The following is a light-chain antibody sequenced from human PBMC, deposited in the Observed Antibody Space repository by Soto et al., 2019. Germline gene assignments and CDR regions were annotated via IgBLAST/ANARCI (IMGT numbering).Light chain of an antibody. J-gene: IGKJ1*01. CDR1: QTIGNY. CDR3: QQSYNTPRT. V-gene: IGKV1-39*01. CDR2: AAS. Sequence: DIQMTQAPSSLPASVGDRVTITCRASQTIGNYLNWYQQRPGKAPNLLISAASTLQRGVPSRFSGSGSGTDFTLTITSLQPEDFATYYCQQSYNTPRTFGQGTKVDIK.